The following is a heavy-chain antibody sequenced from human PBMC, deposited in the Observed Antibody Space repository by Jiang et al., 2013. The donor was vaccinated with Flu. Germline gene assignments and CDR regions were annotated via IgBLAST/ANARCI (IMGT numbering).Heavy chain of an antibody. J-gene: IGHJ4*02. V-gene: IGHV3-13*04. D-gene: IGHD4-17*01. CDR3: VSQDYGVYEFDC. CDR1: GFTFSKYD. Sequence: VQLVESGGGLIQPGGSLRLSCAASGFTFSKYDMHWVRQAPGKGLEWVSSIGTLHDTFYADSVKGRFTISRENAKTSLYLQLDSLRAGDTAVYYCVSQDYGVYEFDCWGQGTLVTVSS. CDR2: IGTLHDT.